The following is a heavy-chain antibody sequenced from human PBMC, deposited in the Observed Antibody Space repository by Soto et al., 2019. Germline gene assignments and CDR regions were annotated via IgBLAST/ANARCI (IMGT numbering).Heavy chain of an antibody. D-gene: IGHD5-12*01. Sequence: HVQLVQSGTEVKRPVDSVKASCKDTGYTFTGYYVHLVRQAPGQGLECMGWINPESSDTYLANRYQGRDTMNMDSFMAAAYTEVARLTSDDPAQSSCAQGGAIVAAGTRVYIYNAMDVWGQGTTVTFSS. J-gene: IGHJ6*02. V-gene: IGHV1-2*07. CDR3: AQGGAIVAAGTRVYIYNAMDV. CDR2: INPESSDT. CDR1: GYTFTGYY.